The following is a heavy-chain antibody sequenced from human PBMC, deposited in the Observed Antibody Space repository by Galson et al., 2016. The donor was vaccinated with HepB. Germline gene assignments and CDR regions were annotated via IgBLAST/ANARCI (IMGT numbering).Heavy chain of an antibody. D-gene: IGHD2-15*01. V-gene: IGHV3-7*01. CDR1: GFSFTNHW. Sequence: SLRLSCAASGFSFTNHWMTWVRQAPGKGLEWVANIRQDGNEKYHAEFVKGRFTISRDSAKNSLYLQMSGLRPEDTAVYYCARDSGYCSGGSCYGDAFDVWGQGAMVTVSS. J-gene: IGHJ3*01. CDR2: IRQDGNEK. CDR3: ARDSGYCSGGSCYGDAFDV.